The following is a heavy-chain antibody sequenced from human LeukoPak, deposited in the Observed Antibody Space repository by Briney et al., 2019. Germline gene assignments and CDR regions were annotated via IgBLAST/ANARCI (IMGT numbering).Heavy chain of an antibody. CDR2: FTNDGYT. D-gene: IGHD1-7*01. Sequence: GGSLRLSCAASGFIFNRYAMSWVRQAPGKGLEWVSSFTNDGYTFYADSVKGRFTISRDNSKNTLYLQMNSLRAEDTAVYYCANFVELEYFDYWGQGTLVTVSS. CDR3: ANFVELEYFDY. J-gene: IGHJ4*02. CDR1: GFIFNRYA. V-gene: IGHV3-23*01.